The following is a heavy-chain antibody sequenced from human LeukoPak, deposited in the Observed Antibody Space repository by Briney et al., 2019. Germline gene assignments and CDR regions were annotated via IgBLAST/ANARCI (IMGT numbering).Heavy chain of an antibody. J-gene: IGHJ6*02. CDR2: IYYSGST. CDR3: ARGAGNYYFYGMDV. Sequence: PSETLSLTCTVSGGSISSYYWSWIRQPPGRRLEWIGYIYYSGSTNYNPSLKSRVTVSVDTSKNQFSLKLSSVTAADTAVYYCARGAGNYYFYGMDVWGQGTTVTVSS. CDR1: GGSISSYY. V-gene: IGHV4-59*01.